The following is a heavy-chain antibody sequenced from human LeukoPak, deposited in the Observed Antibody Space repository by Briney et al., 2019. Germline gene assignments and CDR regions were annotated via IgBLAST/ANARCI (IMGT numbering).Heavy chain of an antibody. J-gene: IGHJ4*02. CDR1: GYTFTGYY. CDR3: ARGFPPRRNYDSSGYYSYYFDH. CDR2: INPNSGGT. V-gene: IGHV1-2*02. D-gene: IGHD3-22*01. Sequence: ASVKVSCKASGYTFTGYYMHWVRQAPGQGLEWMGWINPNSGGTNYAQKFQGRVTMNRDTSISTAYMELSRLRSDDTAVYYCARGFPPRRNYDSSGYYSYYFDHWGQGTLVTVSS.